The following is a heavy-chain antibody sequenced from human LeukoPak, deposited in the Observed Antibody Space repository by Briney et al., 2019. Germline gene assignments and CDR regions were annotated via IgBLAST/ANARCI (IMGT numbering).Heavy chain of an antibody. Sequence: GASVKVSCKASGYNFIGYYMHWVRQAPGQGLEWMGWINPNSGGTNYAQKFQGRVTMTRDTSISTAYMELSRLRSDDTAVYYCGRDFGAGWFDPWGQGTLVTVSS. CDR1: GYNFIGYY. CDR3: GRDFGAGWFDP. J-gene: IGHJ5*02. D-gene: IGHD3-3*01. V-gene: IGHV1-2*02. CDR2: INPNSGGT.